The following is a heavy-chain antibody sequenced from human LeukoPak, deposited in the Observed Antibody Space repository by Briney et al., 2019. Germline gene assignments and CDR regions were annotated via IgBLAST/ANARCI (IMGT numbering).Heavy chain of an antibody. CDR2: IRWNSGSI. J-gene: IGHJ5*02. CDR3: AKDKTYYYDSSGPFDP. Sequence: SGGSLRLSCAASGFTLDDYAMHWVRQAPGKGLEGVSGIRWNSGSIGYADSVKGRFTISRDNAKNSLYLQMNSLRAEDTALYYCAKDKTYYYDSSGPFDPWGQGTLVTVSS. D-gene: IGHD3-22*01. V-gene: IGHV3-9*01. CDR1: GFTLDDYA.